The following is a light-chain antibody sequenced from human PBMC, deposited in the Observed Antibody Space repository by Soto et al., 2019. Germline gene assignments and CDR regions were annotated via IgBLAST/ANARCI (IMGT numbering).Light chain of an antibody. V-gene: IGKV1-5*03. CDR2: KAS. CDR1: QSISYW. CDR3: QQYNSYLYT. Sequence: DIQMTQSPSTLSASVGDRVTITCRASQSISYWLAWYQQKPGKAPKLQIYKASSLESGVPSRFSGSGSGTEFTLTISSLQPDDFATYYCQQYNSYLYTFGPGTKLDSK. J-gene: IGKJ2*01.